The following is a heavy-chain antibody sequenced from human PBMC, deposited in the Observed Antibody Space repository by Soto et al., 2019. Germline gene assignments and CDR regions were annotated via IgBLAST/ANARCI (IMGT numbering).Heavy chain of an antibody. Sequence: GGSLRLSCAASGFTFSSYAMSWVRQAPGKGLEWVSAISGSGGSTYYADSVKGRFTISRDNSKNTLYLQMNSLRAEDTAVYYCAKDRGIYGSGSYYNYWGQGTLVTVSS. CDR1: GFTFSSYA. J-gene: IGHJ4*02. CDR3: AKDRGIYGSGSYYNY. CDR2: ISGSGGST. V-gene: IGHV3-23*01. D-gene: IGHD3-10*01.